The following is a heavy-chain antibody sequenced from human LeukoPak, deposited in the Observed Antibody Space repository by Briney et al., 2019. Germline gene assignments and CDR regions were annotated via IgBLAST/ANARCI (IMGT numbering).Heavy chain of an antibody. CDR3: AREGSSGWFVY. J-gene: IGHJ5*01. CDR2: INPNSGGT. Sequence: ASVKVSCKASGYTFTGYYMHWVRQAPGQGLEWMGWINPNSGGTNYAQKLQGRVTVTTDTSTSTAYMELRSLGSDDTAVYYCAREGSSGWFVYWGQGTLVTVSS. CDR1: GYTFTGYY. V-gene: IGHV1-2*02. D-gene: IGHD3-22*01.